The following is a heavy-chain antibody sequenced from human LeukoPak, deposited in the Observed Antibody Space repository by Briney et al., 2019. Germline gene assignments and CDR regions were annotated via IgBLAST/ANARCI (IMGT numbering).Heavy chain of an antibody. Sequence: GGSLRLSCAASRFIFSSYNMNWVRQAPGKGLEWVSYISDSSSYTYYADSVKGRFTISRDNAKNSLYLQMNSLRAEDTAVYYCATGSPYYDFWSGSQGYYYYYGMDVWGQGTTVTVSS. CDR1: RFIFSSYN. CDR2: ISDSSSYT. V-gene: IGHV3-21*01. J-gene: IGHJ6*02. CDR3: ATGSPYYDFWSGSQGYYYYYGMDV. D-gene: IGHD3-3*01.